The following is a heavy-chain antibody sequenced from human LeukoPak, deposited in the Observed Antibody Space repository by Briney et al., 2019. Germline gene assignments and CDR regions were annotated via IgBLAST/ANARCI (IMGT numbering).Heavy chain of an antibody. V-gene: IGHV4-59*11. Sequence: PSETLSLTCTVSGGSISSHYWSWIRQPPGKGLEWIGYIYYSGSTNYNPSLKSRVTISVDTSKNRFSLKLSSVTAADTAVYYCARERLTVTNYFDYWGQGTLVTVSS. J-gene: IGHJ4*02. CDR2: IYYSGST. CDR3: ARERLTVTNYFDY. CDR1: GGSISSHY. D-gene: IGHD4-17*01.